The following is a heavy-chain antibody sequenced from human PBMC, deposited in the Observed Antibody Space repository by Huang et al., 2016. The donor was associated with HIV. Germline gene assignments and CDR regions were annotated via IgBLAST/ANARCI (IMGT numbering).Heavy chain of an antibody. J-gene: IGHJ4*02. CDR3: ARDFYNGDSLTLDH. CDR1: GFT. Sequence: QVQLVESGGGVVQPGSSLRLSCAASGFTLRTSSDGTNKFYSGSVKGRFSISRDNSKNTLYLQMNSLRTDDTAVYYCARDFYNGDSLTLDHWGQGTLVTVAS. V-gene: IGHV3-30-3*01. CDR2: SSDGTNK. D-gene: IGHD2-21*02.